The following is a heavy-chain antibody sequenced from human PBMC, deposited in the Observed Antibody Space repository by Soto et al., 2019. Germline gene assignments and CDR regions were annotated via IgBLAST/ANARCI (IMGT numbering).Heavy chain of an antibody. CDR1: GYTFTSYA. J-gene: IGHJ6*02. V-gene: IGHV1-3*01. Sequence: QVQLVQSGAEVKKPGASVKVSCKASGYTFTSYAMHWVRQAPGQRLEWMGWINAGNGNTKYSQKFQGRVTITRDTSASTAYMELSSLRSEDTAVYYCARDGTLRFLEWGVLNYYYYGMDVWGQGTTVTVSS. CDR2: INAGNGNT. CDR3: ARDGTLRFLEWGVLNYYYYGMDV. D-gene: IGHD3-3*01.